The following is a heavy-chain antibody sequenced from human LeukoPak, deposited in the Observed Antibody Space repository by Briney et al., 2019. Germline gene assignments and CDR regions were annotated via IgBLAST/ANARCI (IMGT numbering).Heavy chain of an antibody. CDR2: IYSGGST. CDR3: ARNGVRRDGRNQDY. D-gene: IGHD5-24*01. Sequence: GGSLRLSCAASGFTFSSYAMSWVRQAPGKGLEWVSVIYSGGSTYYADSVKGRFTISRDNSKNTLYLQMNSLRAEDTAVYYCARNGVRRDGRNQDYWGQGTLVTVSS. CDR1: GFTFSSYA. V-gene: IGHV3-53*01. J-gene: IGHJ4*02.